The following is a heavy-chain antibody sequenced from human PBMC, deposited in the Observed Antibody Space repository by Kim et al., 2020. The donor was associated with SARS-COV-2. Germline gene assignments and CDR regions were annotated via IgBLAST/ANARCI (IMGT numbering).Heavy chain of an antibody. Sequence: GASLRLSCAASGFTFDDYAMHWVRQAPGKGLEWVSGISWNSGSIGYVDSVKGRFTISRDNAKNSLYLQMNSLRAEDTALYYCAKDLRYIAAMDVWGQGTTVTVSS. CDR2: ISWNSGSI. D-gene: IGHD6-13*01. CDR3: AKDLRYIAAMDV. J-gene: IGHJ6*02. CDR1: GFTFDDYA. V-gene: IGHV3-9*01.